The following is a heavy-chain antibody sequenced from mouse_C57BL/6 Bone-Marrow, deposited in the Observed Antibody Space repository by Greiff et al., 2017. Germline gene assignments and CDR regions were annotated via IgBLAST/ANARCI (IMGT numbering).Heavy chain of an antibody. D-gene: IGHD1-1*01. Sequence: EVQLQESGAELVRPGASVKLSCTASGFNIKDDYMHWVKQRPEQGLEWIGWIDPENGDTEYASKFQGKATITADTSSTTAYLQLSSLTSEDTAVYYCTTSTTVVAFDYWGQGTTLTVSS. CDR3: TTSTTVVAFDY. V-gene: IGHV14-4*01. CDR2: IDPENGDT. CDR1: GFNIKDDY. J-gene: IGHJ2*01.